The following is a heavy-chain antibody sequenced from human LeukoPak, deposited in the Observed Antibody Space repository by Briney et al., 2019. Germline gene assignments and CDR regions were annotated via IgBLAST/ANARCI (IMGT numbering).Heavy chain of an antibody. D-gene: IGHD3-22*01. CDR3: ARIPNYYDSSGY. J-gene: IGHJ4*02. CDR2: IFSNDEK. Sequence: SGPTLVNPTETLPLTCTVSGFSLRTARMGVSWIRQPPGKALEWLAHIFSNDEKSYSTSLKSRLTISKDTSKSQVVLTMTNMDPVDTATYYCARIPNYYDSSGYWGQGTLVTVS. CDR1: GFSLRTARMG. V-gene: IGHV2-26*01.